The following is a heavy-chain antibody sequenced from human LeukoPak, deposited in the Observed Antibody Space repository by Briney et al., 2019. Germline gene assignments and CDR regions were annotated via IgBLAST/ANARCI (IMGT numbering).Heavy chain of an antibody. Sequence: SETLSLTCTVSGGSISSYYWSWIRQPPGKGLEWIGYIYYSGSTNYNPSLKSRVTILVDTSKNQFSLKLSSVTAADTAVYYCARADCSSTSCYGLDVWGQGTTVTVSS. CDR2: IYYSGST. CDR1: GGSISSYY. D-gene: IGHD2-2*01. J-gene: IGHJ6*02. V-gene: IGHV4-59*01. CDR3: ARADCSSTSCYGLDV.